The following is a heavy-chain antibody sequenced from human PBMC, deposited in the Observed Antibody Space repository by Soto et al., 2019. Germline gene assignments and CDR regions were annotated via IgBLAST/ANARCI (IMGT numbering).Heavy chain of an antibody. CDR3: ARVIAAGTILMLRYYYYYMDL. J-gene: IGHJ6*03. V-gene: IGHV4-34*01. D-gene: IGHD6-13*01. Sequence: SETLSLTCAVYGGSFSGYYWSWIRQPPGKGLEWIGEINHSGSTNYNPSLKSRVTISVDTSKNQFSLKLSSVTAADTAVYYCARVIAAGTILMLRYYYYYMDLSGKAPTVSVS. CDR2: INHSGST. CDR1: GGSFSGYY.